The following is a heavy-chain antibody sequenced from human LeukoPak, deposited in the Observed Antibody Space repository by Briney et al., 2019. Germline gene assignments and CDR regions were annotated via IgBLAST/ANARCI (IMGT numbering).Heavy chain of an antibody. CDR2: ISYDGSNK. V-gene: IGHV3-30-3*01. D-gene: IGHD3-9*01. CDR1: GFTFSSYA. CDR3: ARKGNHDILTGPNYYYGMDV. Sequence: GGSLRLSCAASGFTFSSYAMHWVRQAPGKGLEWVAVISYDGSNKYYADSVKGRFTISRDNSKNTLYLQMNSLRAEDTAVYYCARKGNHDILTGPNYYYGMDVWGQGTTVTVSS. J-gene: IGHJ6*02.